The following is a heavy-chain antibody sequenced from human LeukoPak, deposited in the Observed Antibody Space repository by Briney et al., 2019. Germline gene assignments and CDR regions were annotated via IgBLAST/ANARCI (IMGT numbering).Heavy chain of an antibody. CDR3: ARGAYDIVGGSQIDN. Sequence: ASVKVSCKASGGTFSSYAFSWVRQAPGQGLEWMGVIVPIHGTANYAQKFQGRVTITADESTSTVYMEVSSLRSEDTAVYYCARGAYDIVGGSQIDNWGQGTLVTVSS. V-gene: IGHV1-69*13. D-gene: IGHD3-9*01. J-gene: IGHJ4*02. CDR2: IVPIHGTA. CDR1: GGTFSSYA.